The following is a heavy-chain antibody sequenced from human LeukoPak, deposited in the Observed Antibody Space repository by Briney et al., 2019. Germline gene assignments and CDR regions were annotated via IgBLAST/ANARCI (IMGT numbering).Heavy chain of an antibody. J-gene: IGHJ6*03. CDR1: GFTFSNYW. CDR3: TTDRNHDYMDV. V-gene: IGHV3-74*01. CDR2: IKNDGSDT. Sequence: GGSLRLSCEASGFTFSNYWMNWVRQAPGKGLVWVSRIKNDGSDTTNADSVKGRFTISRDNARNTVYLQMNSLRVEDTAVYYWTTDRNHDYMDVWGKGTTATVSS.